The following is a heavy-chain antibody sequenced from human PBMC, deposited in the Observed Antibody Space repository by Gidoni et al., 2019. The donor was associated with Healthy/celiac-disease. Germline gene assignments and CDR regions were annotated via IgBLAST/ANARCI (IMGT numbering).Heavy chain of an antibody. Sequence: ELQLVEAGGGLVQPGGPLRLSCAASGFTSSSHGMGWVRQAPGKGLEWVANIKQDGSEKYYVDSVKGRFTISRDNAKNSLYLQMNSLRAEDTAVYYCARETLGIITMIVVDLFDYWGQGTLVTVSS. V-gene: IGHV3-7*03. CDR1: GFTSSSHG. J-gene: IGHJ4*02. CDR3: ARETLGIITMIVVDLFDY. D-gene: IGHD3-22*01. CDR2: IKQDGSEK.